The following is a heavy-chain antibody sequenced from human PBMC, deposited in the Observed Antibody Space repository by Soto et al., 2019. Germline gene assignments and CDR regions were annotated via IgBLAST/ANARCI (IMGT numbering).Heavy chain of an antibody. J-gene: IGHJ6*04. D-gene: IGHD6-19*01. CDR2: ISAYNGNT. CDR1: GYTFTSYG. Sequence: ASVKVSCKASGYTFTSYGISWVRQAPGQGLEWMGWISAYNGNTNYAQKLQDRVTMTPDTSTSTAYMEMRSLRSADTAVYYCARDTGYSGGPGILYGMDVWGEGATDTLTS. CDR3: ARDTGYSGGPGILYGMDV. V-gene: IGHV1-18*01.